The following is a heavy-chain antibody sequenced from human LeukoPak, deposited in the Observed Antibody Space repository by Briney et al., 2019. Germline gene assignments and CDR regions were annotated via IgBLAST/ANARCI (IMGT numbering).Heavy chain of an antibody. CDR3: ARVDGGQSI. D-gene: IGHD6-6*01. CDR1: GFTFSNNY. V-gene: IGHV3-53*01. J-gene: IGHJ4*02. CDR2: IHRGGTT. Sequence: PGGSLRLSCAASGFTFSNNYMSWVRQAPGKGLEWVSLIHRGGTTYYSDSVKGRFTISRDNSKNTLYFQMNSLRAEDTAVYYCARVDGGQSIWGQGTLVTVSS.